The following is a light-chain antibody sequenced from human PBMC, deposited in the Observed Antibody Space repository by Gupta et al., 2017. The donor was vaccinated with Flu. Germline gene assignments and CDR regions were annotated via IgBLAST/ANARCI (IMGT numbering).Light chain of an antibody. Sequence: DVVMTQSPLSLPVTLGQPASISCRSSQSLVHSDGNTYLNWFFQRPGQSPRRLIYKVSNRDSVVPDRFSGSGSGTDFTLKISRVEAEDVGIYYCRQGSHWPQTFGPGTKVDIK. CDR2: KVS. V-gene: IGKV2-30*02. CDR3: RQGSHWPQT. J-gene: IGKJ3*01. CDR1: QSLVHSDGNTY.